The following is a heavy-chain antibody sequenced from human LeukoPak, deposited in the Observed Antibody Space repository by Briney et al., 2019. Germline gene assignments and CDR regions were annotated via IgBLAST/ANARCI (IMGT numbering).Heavy chain of an antibody. V-gene: IGHV3-30*02. CDR3: AKDRCSNGVGCYYYYMDV. Sequence: GGALRLSCAASGFTFSSYGMHWVRQAPGKGLEGVALIRYDESNKYYADSVKGRFSISRDSSKNILQLQMNSLRAEDTAVYYCAKDRCSNGVGCYYYYMDVWGKGTTVTISS. CDR2: IRYDESNK. CDR1: GFTFSSYG. J-gene: IGHJ6*03. D-gene: IGHD2-8*01.